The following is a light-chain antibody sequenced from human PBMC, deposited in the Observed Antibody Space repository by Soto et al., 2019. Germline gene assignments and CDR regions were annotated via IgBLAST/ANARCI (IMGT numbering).Light chain of an antibody. CDR3: HQFGSSPGT. Sequence: EIVLTQSPGTLSLSPGERVTLSCRASQSINNYYLAWYQQTPGQAPRLLIYGTSNRATGIADRFSGSGSGTDFTLAIARVEPEDFAVYYCHQFGSSPGTFGQGTKLEIK. V-gene: IGKV3-20*01. J-gene: IGKJ2*01. CDR1: QSINNYY. CDR2: GTS.